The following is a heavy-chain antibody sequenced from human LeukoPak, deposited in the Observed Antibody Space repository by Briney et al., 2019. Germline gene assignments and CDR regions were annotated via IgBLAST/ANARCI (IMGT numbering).Heavy chain of an antibody. Sequence: SETLSLTCAVSGYSISSGYYWGWIRQPPGKGLEWIASIYHSGSTYYNPSLKSRVTISVDTSKNQFPLKLSSVTAADTAVYYCARGPITMIRGVPPALYWFDPWGQGTLVTVSS. CDR3: ARGPITMIRGVPPALYWFDP. CDR2: IYHSGST. D-gene: IGHD3-10*01. J-gene: IGHJ5*02. V-gene: IGHV4-38-2*01. CDR1: GYSISSGYY.